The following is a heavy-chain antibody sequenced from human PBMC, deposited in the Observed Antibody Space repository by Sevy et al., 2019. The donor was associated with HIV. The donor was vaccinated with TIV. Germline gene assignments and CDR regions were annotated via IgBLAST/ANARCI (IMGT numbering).Heavy chain of an antibody. Sequence: WGSVRLSCAASGFTFSSYSMNWVRQAPGKGLEWVSSISSSSSYIYYADSVKGRFTISRDNAKNSLYLQMNSLRAEDTAVYYCARDNRFHCSSTSCYSSYYFDYWGQGTLVTVSS. J-gene: IGHJ4*02. CDR1: GFTFSSYS. V-gene: IGHV3-21*01. CDR2: ISSSSSYI. CDR3: ARDNRFHCSSTSCYSSYYFDY. D-gene: IGHD2-2*01.